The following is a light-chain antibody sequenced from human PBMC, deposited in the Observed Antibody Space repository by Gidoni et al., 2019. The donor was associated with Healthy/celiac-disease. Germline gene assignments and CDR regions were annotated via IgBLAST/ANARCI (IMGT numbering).Light chain of an antibody. Sequence: DTQMTQSPSTLSASVGDRVTITCRASQSISSWLAWYQQKPGKAPKLLIYKASSLESGVPSRFSGSGSGTEFTLTISSLQPDDFATYYCQHLAFGQGTKVEIK. CDR1: QSISSW. J-gene: IGKJ1*01. V-gene: IGKV1-5*03. CDR3: QHLA. CDR2: KAS.